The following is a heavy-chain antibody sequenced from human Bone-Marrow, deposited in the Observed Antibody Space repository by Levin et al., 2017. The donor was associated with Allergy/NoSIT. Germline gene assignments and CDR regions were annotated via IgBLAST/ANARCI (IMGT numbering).Heavy chain of an antibody. Sequence: GESLTLSCAFSFFPFLLSSLPFFLPSPFKGLEWVALISYDGNNHYHADSVKGRFTVSRDNSENTLYLQMNSLRAEDTAVYYCGREWVVGGVVDTSMGLWGQGTLVTVSS. CDR1: FFPFLLSS. J-gene: IGHJ4*02. V-gene: IGHV3-30*03. CDR3: GREWVVGGVVDTSMGL. D-gene: IGHD5-18*01. CDR2: ISYDGNNH.